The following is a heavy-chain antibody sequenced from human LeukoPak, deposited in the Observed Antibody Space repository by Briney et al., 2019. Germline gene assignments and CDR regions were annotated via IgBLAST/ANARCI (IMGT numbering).Heavy chain of an antibody. D-gene: IGHD6-19*01. CDR3: AKDEEQWLVQYYYYGMDV. CDR1: GFTFSSYA. CDR2: ISGSGDGT. V-gene: IGHV3-23*01. J-gene: IGHJ6*02. Sequence: GGSLRLSCAASGFTFSSYAMSWVRQAPGKGLEWVSGISGSGDGTYYADSVKGRFSISRDNSKNTLYLQMNSLRAEDTAVYYCAKDEEQWLVQYYYYGMDVWGQGTTVTVSS.